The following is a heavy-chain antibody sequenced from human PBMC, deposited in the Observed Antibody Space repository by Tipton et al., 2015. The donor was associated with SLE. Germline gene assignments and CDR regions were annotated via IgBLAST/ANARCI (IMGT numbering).Heavy chain of an antibody. D-gene: IGHD7-27*01. CDR3: ARHVWANWGFGY. CDR2: IYYSGST. V-gene: IGHV4-59*08. CDR1: GDSISSYY. J-gene: IGHJ4*02. Sequence: TLSLTCTVSGDSISSYYWSWIRQPPGKGLEWIGYIYYSGSTNYNPSLKSRVTISVDTSKNQFSLKLNSVTAADTAVYYCARHVWANWGFGYWGQGTLVTVSS.